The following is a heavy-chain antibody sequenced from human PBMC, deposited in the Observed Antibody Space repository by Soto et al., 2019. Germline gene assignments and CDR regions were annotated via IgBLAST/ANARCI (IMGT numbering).Heavy chain of an antibody. CDR3: ASSPLGYCSSTSCYWGGDY. V-gene: IGHV3-7*01. CDR1: GFTFSSYW. Sequence: ESGGGLVQPGGSLRLSCAASGFTFSSYWMSWVRQAPGKGLEWVANIKQDGSEKYYVDSVKGRFTISRDNAKNSLYLQMNSLRAEDTAVYYCASSPLGYCSSTSCYWGGDYWGQGTLVTVSS. D-gene: IGHD2-2*01. J-gene: IGHJ4*02. CDR2: IKQDGSEK.